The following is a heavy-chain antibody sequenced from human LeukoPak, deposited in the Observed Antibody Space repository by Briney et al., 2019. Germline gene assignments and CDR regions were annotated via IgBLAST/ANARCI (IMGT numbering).Heavy chain of an antibody. CDR1: GGSISSYY. D-gene: IGHD3-9*01. CDR3: ARGGSYYDILTGFYYYYYMDV. J-gene: IGHJ6*03. CDR2: IYYSGST. V-gene: IGHV4-59*01. Sequence: SETLSLTCTVSGGSISSYYWSWIRQPPGKGLEWIGYIYYSGSTNYNPSLKSRVTISVDTSKNLFSLKLSSVTAADTAVYYCARGGSYYDILTGFYYYYYMDVWGKGTTVTISS.